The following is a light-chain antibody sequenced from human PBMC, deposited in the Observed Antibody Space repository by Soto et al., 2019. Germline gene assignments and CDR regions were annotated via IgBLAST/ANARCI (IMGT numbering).Light chain of an antibody. CDR1: QSVSSK. CDR3: QXYGSTRWT. J-gene: IGKJ1*01. V-gene: IGKV3-20*01. CDR2: GES. Sequence: VMTQSPATLSLSPGDSATLSCRASQSVSSKLAWYQRKTGQAPRLLIYGESSRATGIPDRLSGSGSGTDFNLTISRLEPEDFAVYYCQXYGSTRWTFGQGTKVDIK.